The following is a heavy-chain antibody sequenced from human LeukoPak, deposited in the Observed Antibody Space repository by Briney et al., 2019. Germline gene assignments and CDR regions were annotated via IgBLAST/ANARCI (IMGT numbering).Heavy chain of an antibody. Sequence: GASVKVSCKASGYPFTSYYMHWVGQAPGQGLEWMGIINPSGGSTSYAQKFQGRVTMTRDTSTSTVYMELSSLRSEDTAVYYCARAYSSSHRFDYWGQGTLVTVSS. CDR2: INPSGGST. D-gene: IGHD6-6*01. CDR3: ARAYSSSHRFDY. V-gene: IGHV1-46*01. J-gene: IGHJ4*02. CDR1: GYPFTSYY.